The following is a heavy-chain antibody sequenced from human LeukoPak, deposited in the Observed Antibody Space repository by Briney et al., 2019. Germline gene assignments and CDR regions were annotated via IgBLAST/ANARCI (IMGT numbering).Heavy chain of an antibody. Sequence: GGSLRLSCAASGFTFSSYWMNWVRQAPGKGLVWVSRIASDGSSTTYADSVKGRFSISRDNAKNTLYLQMNSLRAEDTAVYYCLVGYYDSSGYYEFDYWGQGTLVTVSS. J-gene: IGHJ4*02. CDR1: GFTFSSYW. CDR2: IASDGSST. CDR3: LVGYYDSSGYYEFDY. V-gene: IGHV3-74*01. D-gene: IGHD3-22*01.